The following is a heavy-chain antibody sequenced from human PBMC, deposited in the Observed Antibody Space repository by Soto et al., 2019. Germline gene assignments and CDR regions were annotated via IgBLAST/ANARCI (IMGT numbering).Heavy chain of an antibody. V-gene: IGHV4-61*01. Sequence: SETLSLSCTVSGGSVSSGSYYWSWIRQPPGKGLEWIGYIYYSGSTNYNPSLKSRVTISVDTSKNQFSLKLSSVTAADTAVYYCARDMSGYCSGGSCSGIIDYWGQGTLVTVS. J-gene: IGHJ4*02. CDR1: GGSVSSGSYY. CDR3: ARDMSGYCSGGSCSGIIDY. D-gene: IGHD2-15*01. CDR2: IYYSGST.